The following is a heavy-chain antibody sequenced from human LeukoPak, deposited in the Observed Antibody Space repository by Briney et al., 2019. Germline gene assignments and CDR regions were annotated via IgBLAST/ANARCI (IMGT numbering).Heavy chain of an antibody. Sequence: GGSLRLSCAASGFTFSSYGMSWVRQAPGKGLEWVANIKQDGSEKYYVDSVKGRFTISRDNAKNSLYLQMNSLRAEDTAVYYCARPSGSYWYFDLWGRGTLVTVSS. CDR2: IKQDGSEK. V-gene: IGHV3-7*02. D-gene: IGHD1-26*01. J-gene: IGHJ2*01. CDR3: ARPSGSYWYFDL. CDR1: GFTFSSYG.